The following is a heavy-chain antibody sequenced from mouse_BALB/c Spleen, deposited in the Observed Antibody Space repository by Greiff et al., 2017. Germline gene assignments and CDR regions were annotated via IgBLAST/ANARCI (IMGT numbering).Heavy chain of an antibody. CDR3: ARVGLYYAMDY. Sequence: QVQLKESGAELAKPGASVKMSCKASGYTFTSYWMHWVKQRPGQGLEWIGYINPSTGYTEYNQKFKDKATLTADKSSSTAYMQLSSLTSEDSAVYDCARVGLYYAMDYWGQGTSVTVSS. CDR2: INPSTGYT. J-gene: IGHJ4*01. CDR1: GYTFTSYW. V-gene: IGHV1-7*01.